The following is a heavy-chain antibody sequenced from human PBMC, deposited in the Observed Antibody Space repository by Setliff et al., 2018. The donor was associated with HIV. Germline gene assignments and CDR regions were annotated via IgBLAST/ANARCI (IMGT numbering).Heavy chain of an antibody. CDR3: ARDAWVEFLEWTFYGMDV. J-gene: IGHJ6*02. V-gene: IGHV1-18*01. Sequence: PSVKVSCKASGYTFTSYGISWVRQAPGQGLEWMGWISAYNGDTKYAPKVQGRVTLTTDTSSSTIYMELRSLRSDDTAVYYCARDAWVEFLEWTFYGMDVWGQGTTVTVSS. CDR2: ISAYNGDT. D-gene: IGHD3-3*02. CDR1: GYTFTSYG.